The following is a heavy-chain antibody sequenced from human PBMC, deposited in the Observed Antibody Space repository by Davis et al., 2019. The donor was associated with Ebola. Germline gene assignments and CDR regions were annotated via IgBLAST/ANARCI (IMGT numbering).Heavy chain of an antibody. CDR3: ARAGGIYDSSGSSALKY. D-gene: IGHD3-22*01. J-gene: IGHJ4*02. CDR2: IIPIFGTA. V-gene: IGHV1-69*06. CDR1: GYTFTSYA. Sequence: SVKVSCKASGYTFTSYAISWVRQAPGQGLEWMGGIIPIFGTANYAQKFQGRVTITADKSTSTAYMELSSLRSEDTAVYYCARAGGIYDSSGSSALKYWGQGTLVTVSS.